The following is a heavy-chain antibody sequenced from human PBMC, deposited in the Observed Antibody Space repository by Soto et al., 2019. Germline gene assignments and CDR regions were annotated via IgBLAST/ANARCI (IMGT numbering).Heavy chain of an antibody. CDR3: ARGGFSYYDSSGYEPTLFDY. CDR1: GGSISSGDYY. D-gene: IGHD3-22*01. CDR2: IYYSGST. V-gene: IGHV4-30-4*01. Sequence: SETLSLTCTVSGGSISSGDYYWSWIRQPPGKGLEWIGYIYYSGSTYYNPSLKSRVTISVDTSKNQFSLKLSSVTAADTAVYYCARGGFSYYDSSGYEPTLFDYWGQGTLVTVSS. J-gene: IGHJ4*02.